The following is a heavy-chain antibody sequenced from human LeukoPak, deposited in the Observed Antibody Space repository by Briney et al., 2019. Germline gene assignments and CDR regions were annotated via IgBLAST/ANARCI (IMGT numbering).Heavy chain of an antibody. CDR2: IIPIFGTA. V-gene: IGHV1-69*05. Sequence: ASVKVSCKASGGTFSSYAIGWVRQAPGQGLEWMGRIIPIFGTANYAQKFQGRVTITTDESTSTAYMELSSLRSEDTAVYYCARTSGGVKPWKSLDYWGQGTLVTVSS. CDR1: GGTFSSYA. CDR3: ARTSGGVKPWKSLDY. J-gene: IGHJ4*02. D-gene: IGHD1-1*01.